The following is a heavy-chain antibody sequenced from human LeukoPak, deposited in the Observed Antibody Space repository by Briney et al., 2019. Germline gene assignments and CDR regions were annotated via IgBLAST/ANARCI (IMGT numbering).Heavy chain of an antibody. CDR1: GFTFSTYS. CDR3: TRDYNWNPDY. D-gene: IGHD1-1*01. CDR2: IRSSGTTT. J-gene: IGHJ4*02. Sequence: GGSLRLSCAASGFTFSTYSMNWVRQAPGKGLEWVSYIRSSGTTTYYADSVEGRFTISRDNGKNSLYLQMNSLRAEDTGVYYCTRDYNWNPDYWGQGTLVTVSS. V-gene: IGHV3-48*01.